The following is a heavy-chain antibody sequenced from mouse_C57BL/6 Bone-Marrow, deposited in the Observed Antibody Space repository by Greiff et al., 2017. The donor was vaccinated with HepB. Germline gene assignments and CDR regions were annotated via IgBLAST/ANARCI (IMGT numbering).Heavy chain of an antibody. D-gene: IGHD2-1*01. J-gene: IGHJ2*01. CDR3: AVIYYGKREYFDY. Sequence: VQLQQSGAELVKPGASVKMSCKASGYTFTTYPIEWMKQNHGKSLEWIGNFHPYNDDTKYNEKFKGNATLTVEKSSSTVYLELSRLTSDDSAVYYCAVIYYGKREYFDYWGQGTTLTVSS. V-gene: IGHV1-47*01. CDR2: FHPYNDDT. CDR1: GYTFTTYP.